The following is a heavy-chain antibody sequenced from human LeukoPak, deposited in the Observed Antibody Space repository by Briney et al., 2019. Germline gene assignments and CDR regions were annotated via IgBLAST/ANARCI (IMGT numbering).Heavy chain of an antibody. V-gene: IGHV7-4-1*02. CDR2: IHPTTGNP. J-gene: IGHJ4*02. CDR3: ARALDSLGGLSLPDY. Sequence: ASVKVSCKASGYSFTNYAMNWVRQAPGQGLEFMGWIHPTTGNPAYAQGFSGRFVFSLDASVTTTYLQINDLKAEDTAVYFCARALDSLGGLSLPDYWGQGTLVTVSS. CDR1: GYSFTNYA. D-gene: IGHD3-16*02.